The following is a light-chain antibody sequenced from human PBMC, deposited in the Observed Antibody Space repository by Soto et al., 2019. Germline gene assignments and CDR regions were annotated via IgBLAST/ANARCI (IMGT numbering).Light chain of an antibody. Sequence: EIVLTQSPGTLSLSPGERATLSCRASQSVSSSYLAWYQQKPGQAPRLLIYSASSRATGIPDRFSSSGSGTDFTLTISSLEPEDGAVYYCQQYGSSPRTFGQGTKVEIK. CDR2: SAS. CDR1: QSVSSSY. J-gene: IGKJ1*01. V-gene: IGKV3-20*01. CDR3: QQYGSSPRT.